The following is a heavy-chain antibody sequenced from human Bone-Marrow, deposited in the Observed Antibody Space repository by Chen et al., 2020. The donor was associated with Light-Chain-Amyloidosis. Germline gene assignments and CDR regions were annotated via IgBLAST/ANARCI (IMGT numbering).Heavy chain of an antibody. Sequence: QVQLPQWGAGLLKPSETLSLTCAVYGGSFSGYYWSWIRQPPGKGLEWIGEINHSGSTNYNPSLKSRVPISVDTSKNQFSLKLSSVTAADTAVYYCARGGIFGVVSRYYFDYWGQGTLVTVSS. V-gene: IGHV4-34*01. J-gene: IGHJ4*02. CDR3: ARGGIFGVVSRYYFDY. CDR1: GGSFSGYY. CDR2: INHSGST. D-gene: IGHD3-3*01.